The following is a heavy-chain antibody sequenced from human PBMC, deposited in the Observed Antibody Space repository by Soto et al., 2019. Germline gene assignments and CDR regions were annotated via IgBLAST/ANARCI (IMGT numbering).Heavy chain of an antibody. CDR3: ARDLWYSSSPRYYYYYGMDV. CDR2: IYYSGST. CDR1: GGSISSYY. D-gene: IGHD6-13*01. V-gene: IGHV4-59*01. Sequence: SETLSLTCTVSGGSISSYYWSWIRQPPGKGLEWIGYIYYSGSTNYNPSLKSRVTISVDTSKNQFSLKLSSVTAADTAVYYCARDLWYSSSPRYYYYYGMDVWGQGTTVTVSS. J-gene: IGHJ6*02.